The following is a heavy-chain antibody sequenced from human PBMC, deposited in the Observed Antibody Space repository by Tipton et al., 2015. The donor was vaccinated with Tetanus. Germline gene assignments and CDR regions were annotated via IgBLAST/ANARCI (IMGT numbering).Heavy chain of an antibody. CDR2: ISGSGGST. V-gene: IGHV3-23*01. D-gene: IGHD6-19*01. CDR1: GFTFSSYA. CDR3: AKEVDVSSGWRNFDY. Sequence: SLRLSCAASGFTFSSYAMSWVRQAPGKGLEWVSVISGSGGSTYYADSVKGRFTISRDNSKYTLFLHMGPLRAEDTAVYYCAKEVDVSSGWRNFDYWGQGTLVTVSS. J-gene: IGHJ4*02.